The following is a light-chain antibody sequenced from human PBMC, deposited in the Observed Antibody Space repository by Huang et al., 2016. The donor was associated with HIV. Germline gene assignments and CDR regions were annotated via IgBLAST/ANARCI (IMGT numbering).Light chain of an antibody. CDR1: QSVRSN. CDR2: GAS. CDR3: QQYNNWPPWT. Sequence: EIVMTQSPATLSVSPGERATLSCRASQSVRSNLAWDQQKPGQAPRLLIYGASTRATGIPARCSGRGSGTEFTLTISSLQSEDFAVYYCQQYNNWPPWTFGQGTKVEIK. J-gene: IGKJ1*01. V-gene: IGKV3-15*01.